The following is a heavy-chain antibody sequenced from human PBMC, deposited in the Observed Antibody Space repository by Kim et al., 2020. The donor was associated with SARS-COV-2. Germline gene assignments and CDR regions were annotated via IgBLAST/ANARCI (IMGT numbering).Heavy chain of an antibody. Sequence: ASVKVSCKASGYTFTSYGISWVRQAPGQGLEWMGWISAYNGNPNYAQKLQGRVTMTTDTSTSTAYMELRSLRSDDTAVYYCARIVRGVIPYYYYGMDVWGGGTTVTVSS. CDR1: GYTFTSYG. J-gene: IGHJ6*04. CDR3: ARIVRGVIPYYYYGMDV. CDR2: ISAYNGNP. V-gene: IGHV1-18*01. D-gene: IGHD3-10*02.